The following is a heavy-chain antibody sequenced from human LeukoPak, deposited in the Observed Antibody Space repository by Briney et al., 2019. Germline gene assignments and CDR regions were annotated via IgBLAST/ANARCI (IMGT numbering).Heavy chain of an antibody. D-gene: IGHD2-2*01. V-gene: IGHV1-18*01. CDR1: GYTFTSYG. CDR2: ISANDGNT. Sequence: ASVKVSCTASGYTFTSYGISWVRQAPGQGLEWMGWISANDGNTDYPQKLQGRVTMTRNTSISTAYMELSSLRSEDTAVYYCARGWGGYCSSTSCYYAFDIWGQGTMVTVSS. J-gene: IGHJ3*02. CDR3: ARGWGGYCSSTSCYYAFDI.